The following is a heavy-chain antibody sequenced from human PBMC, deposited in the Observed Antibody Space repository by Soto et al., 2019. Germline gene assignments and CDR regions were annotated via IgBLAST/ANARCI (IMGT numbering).Heavy chain of an antibody. J-gene: IGHJ6*03. CDR1: GGSFSGYY. D-gene: IGHD5-18*01. CDR3: ARGLFVDTAIFRPYMAF. V-gene: IGHV4-34*01. CDR2: INHSGST. Sequence: SETLSRTCAVYGGSFSGYYWSCIRQPPGKGLEWIVEINHSGSTNYNPSLKSRVTISVDTSKNQFSLKLSSVTAADTAVYSCARGLFVDTAIFRPYMAFWAKGTTVTVSS.